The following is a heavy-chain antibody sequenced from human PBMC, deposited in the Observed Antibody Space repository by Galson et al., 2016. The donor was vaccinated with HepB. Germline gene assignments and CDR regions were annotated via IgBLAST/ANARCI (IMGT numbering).Heavy chain of an antibody. D-gene: IGHD6-19*01. CDR3: AIEYSSGWDLDH. CDR1: GYTLSELS. V-gene: IGHV1-24*01. CDR2: SDPEDGET. J-gene: IGHJ4*02. Sequence: SCKVSGYTLSELSMHWVRQAPGKGLEWMGRSDPEDGETIYAQNFQGRVTMTEDTSTDSAYMELSSLRSEDTAMYYCAIEYSSGWDLDHWGQGTLVTVSS.